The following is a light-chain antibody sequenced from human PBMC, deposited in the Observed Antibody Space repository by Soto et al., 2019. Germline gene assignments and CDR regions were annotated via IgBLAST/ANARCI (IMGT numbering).Light chain of an antibody. J-gene: IGLJ3*02. CDR3: SSYTTSSTWV. CDR1: SSDVGGYNY. CDR2: EVS. V-gene: IGLV2-14*01. Sequence: QSALTQPASVSGSPGQSITISCTGTSSDVGGYNYVSWYQQHPGKAPKLIIYEVSNRPSGVFNRFSGSKSGNTASLTISGLQAEDEADYYCSSYTTSSTWVFGGGTKVTVL.